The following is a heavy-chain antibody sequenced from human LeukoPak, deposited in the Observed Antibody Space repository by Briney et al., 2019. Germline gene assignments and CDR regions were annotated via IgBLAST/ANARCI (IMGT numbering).Heavy chain of an antibody. CDR2: ISWNGGSI. CDR3: AKDISNYGLDY. Sequence: PGGSLRLSCAASGFTFDDYAMHWVRQAPGKGLEWVSGISWNGGSIGYADSVKGRFTISRDNAKNSLYLQMNSLRAEDTALYYCAKDISNYGLDYWSQGTLVTVSS. CDR1: GFTFDDYA. J-gene: IGHJ4*02. D-gene: IGHD3-10*01. V-gene: IGHV3-9*01.